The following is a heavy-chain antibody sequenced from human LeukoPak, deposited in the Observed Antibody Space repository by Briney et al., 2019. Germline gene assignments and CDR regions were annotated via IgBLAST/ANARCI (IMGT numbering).Heavy chain of an antibody. V-gene: IGHV4-59*01. CDR2: IYYSWST. D-gene: IGHD6-13*01. CDR3: ARVNSSSWYLDY. J-gene: IGHJ4*02. CDR1: SGSISTYY. Sequence: SETLSLTCTVSSGSISTYYWSWIRQPPGKALECIGYIYYSWSTDYNPSLKSRVTVSVDTSKNQFSLKLISVTAADTAVYYCARVNSSSWYLDYWGQGTLVTVSS.